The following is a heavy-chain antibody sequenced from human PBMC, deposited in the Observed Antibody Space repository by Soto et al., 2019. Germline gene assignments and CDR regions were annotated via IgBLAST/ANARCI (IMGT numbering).Heavy chain of an antibody. J-gene: IGHJ6*02. Sequence: PGGSLRLSCAASGFTFSSYAMHWVRQAPGKGLEWVAVISYDGSNKYYADSVKGRFTISRDNSKNTLYPQMNSLRAEDTAVYYCARAAPKYCTNGVCYTRYYYYYGMDVWGQGTTVTVSS. D-gene: IGHD2-8*01. CDR3: ARAAPKYCTNGVCYTRYYYYYGMDV. CDR2: ISYDGSNK. CDR1: GFTFSSYA. V-gene: IGHV3-30-3*01.